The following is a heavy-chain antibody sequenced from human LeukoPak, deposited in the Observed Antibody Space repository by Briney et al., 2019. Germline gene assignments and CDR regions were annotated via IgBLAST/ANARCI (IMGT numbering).Heavy chain of an antibody. D-gene: IGHD4-23*01. CDR1: GFTFSSYG. V-gene: IGHV3-33*01. CDR3: ARADDYGGNSIYYYYYYMDV. Sequence: PGRSLRLSCAASGFTFSSYGMHWVRQAPGKGLEWVAVIWYDGSNKYYADSVKGRFTISRDNSKNTLYLRMNSLRAEDTAVYYCARADDYGGNSIYYYYYYMDVWGKGTTVTVSS. CDR2: IWYDGSNK. J-gene: IGHJ6*03.